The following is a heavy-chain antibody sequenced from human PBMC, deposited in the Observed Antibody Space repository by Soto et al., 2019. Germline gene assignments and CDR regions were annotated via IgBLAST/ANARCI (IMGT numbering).Heavy chain of an antibody. D-gene: IGHD5-18*01. Sequence: GESLKISCKGSGYSFTSYWISWVRQMPGKGLEWMGRIDPSDSYTNYSPSFQGHVTISADKSISTAYLQWSSLKASDTAMYYCARHGDTAMVYYYYGMDVWGQGTTVTSP. CDR2: IDPSDSYT. V-gene: IGHV5-10-1*01. J-gene: IGHJ6*02. CDR3: ARHGDTAMVYYYYGMDV. CDR1: GYSFTSYW.